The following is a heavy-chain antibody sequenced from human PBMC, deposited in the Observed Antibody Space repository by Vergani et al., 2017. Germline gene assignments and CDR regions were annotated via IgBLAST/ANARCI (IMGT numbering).Heavy chain of an antibody. J-gene: IGHJ6*02. D-gene: IGHD3-9*01. V-gene: IGHV7-4-1*02. CDR2: INTNTGNP. CDR3: ARGLRYFDWLSLDYYGMDV. Sequence: QVQLLQSGSELKKPGASVRISCEASGYTFTNYPLIWVRQAPGQGLEWMGWINTNTGNPTYAQGFTGRFVFSLDTSVSTAYLQISSLKAEDTAVYYCARGLRYFDWLSLDYYGMDVWGQGTTVTVSS. CDR1: GYTFTNYP.